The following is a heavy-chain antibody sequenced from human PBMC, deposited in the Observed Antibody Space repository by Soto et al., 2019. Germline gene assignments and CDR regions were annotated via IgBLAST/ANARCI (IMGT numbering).Heavy chain of an antibody. CDR2: VSHDGRNT. CDR1: GFTFSDYA. D-gene: IGHD6-19*01. V-gene: IGHV3-30*18. CDR3: AKGGRQWMVTSDFNY. J-gene: IGHJ4*02. Sequence: VQLVESGGGVVQPGRSLRLSCAASGFTFSDYAMHWVRQAPGKGLEWVAVVSHDGRNTHYADSVKGRFTISRDSSKNTVSLEMISRRAEDTAVYYCAKGGRQWMVTSDFNYWGQGALVTVSS.